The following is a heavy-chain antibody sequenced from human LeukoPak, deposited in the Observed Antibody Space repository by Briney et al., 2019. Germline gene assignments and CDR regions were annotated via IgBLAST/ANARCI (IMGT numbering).Heavy chain of an antibody. CDR1: GGSVSSGSYY. V-gene: IGHV4-61*01. J-gene: IGHJ4*02. CDR3: ARDSTTVTSYYYFDY. CDR2: IYYSGST. Sequence: SETLSLTCTVSGGSVSSGSYYWSWIRQPPGKGLEWIGYIYYSGSTNHNPSLKSRVTISVDTSKNQFSLKLSSVTAADTAVYYCARDSTTVTSYYYFDYWGQGTLVTVSS. D-gene: IGHD4-17*01.